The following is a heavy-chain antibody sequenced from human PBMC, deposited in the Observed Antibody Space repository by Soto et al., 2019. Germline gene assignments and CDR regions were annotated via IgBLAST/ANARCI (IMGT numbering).Heavy chain of an antibody. Sequence: QVQLQQWGAGLLKPSETLSLTCAVYGGSFCGYYWSWIRQPPGKGLEWIGEINHSGSTNYNPSLKSRVTISVDTSKNQFSLKLSSVTAADTAVYYCARGGQYYYYYGMDVWGQGTTVTVSS. J-gene: IGHJ6*02. CDR3: ARGGQYYYYYGMDV. CDR1: GGSFCGYY. CDR2: INHSGST. V-gene: IGHV4-34*01.